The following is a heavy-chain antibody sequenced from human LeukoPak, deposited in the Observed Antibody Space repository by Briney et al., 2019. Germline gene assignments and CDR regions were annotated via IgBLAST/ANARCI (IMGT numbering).Heavy chain of an antibody. CDR3: AAVDYYDSSGPPSDY. CDR2: ISSSGSTI. V-gene: IGHV3-48*03. D-gene: IGHD3-22*01. J-gene: IGHJ4*02. CDR1: GFTFSSYE. Sequence: GGSLRLSCAASGFTFSSYEMNWVRQAPGKGLEWVSYISSSGSTIYYADSVKGRFTISRDNARNSLYLQMNSLRAEDTAVYYCAAVDYYDSSGPPSDYWGQGTLVTVSS.